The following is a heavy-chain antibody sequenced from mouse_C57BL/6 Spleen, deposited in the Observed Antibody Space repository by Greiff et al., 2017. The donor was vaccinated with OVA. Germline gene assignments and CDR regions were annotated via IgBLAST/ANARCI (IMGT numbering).Heavy chain of an antibody. J-gene: IGHJ2*01. CDR1: GYTFTDYN. V-gene: IGHV1-22*01. D-gene: IGHD3-2*02. CDR3: ARASSGNFDY. CDR2: INPNNGGT. Sequence: VQLKESGPELVKPGASVKMSCKASGYTFTDYNMHWVKQSHGKSLEWIGYINPNNGGTSYNQKFKGKATLTVNKSSSTAYMELRSLTSEDSAVYYCARASSGNFDYWGQGTTLTVSS.